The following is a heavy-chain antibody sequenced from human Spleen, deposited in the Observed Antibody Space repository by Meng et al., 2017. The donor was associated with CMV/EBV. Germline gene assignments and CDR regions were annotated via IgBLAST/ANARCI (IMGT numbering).Heavy chain of an antibody. V-gene: IGHV5-51*01. J-gene: IGHJ5*02. CDR3: IRGGDWFDP. CDR2: IYPGDYDT. Sequence: IAGKGSGNSYTRYWIGWVRRIPGEGLGWMGIIYPGDYDTRYSPSIQGKVTISADKSISTAYLQWSSLKTSDTAMYYCIRGGDWFDPWGQGTLVTVSS. CDR1: GNSYTRYW.